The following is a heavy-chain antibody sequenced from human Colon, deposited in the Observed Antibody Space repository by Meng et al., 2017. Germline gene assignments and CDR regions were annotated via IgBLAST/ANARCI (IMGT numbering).Heavy chain of an antibody. CDR1: GGSVSSKSHY. CDR3: ARFRVLLKDFDY. J-gene: IGHJ4*02. CDR2: IHYTGGT. D-gene: IGHD2/OR15-2a*01. Sequence: SETLSLTCTASGGSVSSKSHYWSWMRQSPDNRPEWIGYIHYTGGTTYNPSLKSRVVISVDTSKNQFSLKLNSVTAADTAVYFCARFRVLLKDFDYWGQGTLVTVSS. V-gene: IGHV4-61*01.